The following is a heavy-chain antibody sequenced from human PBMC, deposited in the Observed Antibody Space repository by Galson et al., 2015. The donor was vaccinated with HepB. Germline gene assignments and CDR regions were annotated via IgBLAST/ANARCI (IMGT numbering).Heavy chain of an antibody. J-gene: IGHJ4*02. V-gene: IGHV3-23*01. D-gene: IGHD6-19*01. CDR1: GFTFRTST. CDR3: ARDVSSGWYQFDY. Sequence: SLRLSCAASGFTFRTSTMSWVRQGPGKGLEWVSLITSGGDTYYSDSVKGRFTLSRDNAKNTMYLEMNSLRAEDTAIYYCARDVSSGWYQFDYWGQGTLVTVSS. CDR2: ITSGGDT.